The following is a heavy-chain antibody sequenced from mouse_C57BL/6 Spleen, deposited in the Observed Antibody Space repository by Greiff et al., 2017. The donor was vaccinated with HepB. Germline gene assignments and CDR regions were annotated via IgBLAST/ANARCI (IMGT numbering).Heavy chain of an antibody. CDR3: ARNLEGAYYYAMDY. V-gene: IGHV2-9-1*01. Sequence: VQRVESGPGLVAPSQSLSITCTVSGFSLTSYAISWVRQPPGKGLEWLGVIWTGGGTNYNSALKSRLSISKDNSKSQVFLKMNSLQTDDTARYYCARNLEGAYYYAMDYWGQGTSVTVSS. CDR1: GFSLTSYA. J-gene: IGHJ4*01. CDR2: IWTGGGT.